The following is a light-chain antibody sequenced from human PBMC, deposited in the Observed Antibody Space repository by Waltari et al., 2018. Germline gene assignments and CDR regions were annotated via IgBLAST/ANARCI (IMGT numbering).Light chain of an antibody. V-gene: IGKV3-11*01. Sequence: EIVLTQSPATLSLSPGERATLSCRASQSVSSYLAWYQQKPGQAPRLLIYDASNRATGIPARCSGSGSGTDFTLTISSLEPEDFAVYYCQQRRRTFGQGTKLEIK. CDR1: QSVSSY. CDR3: QQRRRT. J-gene: IGKJ2*01. CDR2: DAS.